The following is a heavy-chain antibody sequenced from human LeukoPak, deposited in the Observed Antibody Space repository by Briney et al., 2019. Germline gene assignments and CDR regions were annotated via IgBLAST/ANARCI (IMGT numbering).Heavy chain of an antibody. CDR2: IRYDGSIQ. V-gene: IGHV3-30*02. CDR3: ARRAGDYSHPYDY. D-gene: IGHD3-22*01. CDR1: GFTFSSYG. Sequence: GGSLRLSCAASGFTFSSYGMHWVRQAPGKGLEWVAFIRYDGSIQYHADSVKGRFTISRDNSKNTFHLQMNSLRAEDTAVYYCARRAGDYSHPYDYWGQGTLVTVSS. J-gene: IGHJ4*02.